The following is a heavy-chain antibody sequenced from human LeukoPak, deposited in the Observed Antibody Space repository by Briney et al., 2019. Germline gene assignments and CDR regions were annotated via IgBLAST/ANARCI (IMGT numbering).Heavy chain of an antibody. CDR3: ARDLYGYYFDN. D-gene: IGHD3-10*01. V-gene: IGHV1-46*01. CDR2: IDTNVGRP. J-gene: IGHJ4*02. Sequence: ASVKVSCKSSGYNFITYYIHWVRQAPGQGLEWMGIIDTNVGRPTYAQHFQGRVTMTRDTSTSTVYMELSNLRSEDTAVYFCARDLYGYYFDNWGLGTLVTVSS. CDR1: GYNFITYY.